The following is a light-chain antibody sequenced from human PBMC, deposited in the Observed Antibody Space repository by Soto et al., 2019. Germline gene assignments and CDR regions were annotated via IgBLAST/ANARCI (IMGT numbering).Light chain of an antibody. Sequence: QSVLTQPASVSWSPGQSITISCTGTSSDVGGYDFVSWYQQHPGKVPKLLIYEVNNRPSEVSNRFSGSKSGNTASLTISGLQAEDEADYYCSSYTTSSTKLFGGGT. CDR3: SSYTTSSTKL. J-gene: IGLJ3*02. CDR2: EVN. V-gene: IGLV2-14*01. CDR1: SSDVGGYDF.